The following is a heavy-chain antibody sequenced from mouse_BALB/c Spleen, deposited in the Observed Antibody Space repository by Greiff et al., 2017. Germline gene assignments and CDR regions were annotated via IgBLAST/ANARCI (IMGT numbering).Heavy chain of an antibody. CDR2: IWGGGST. CDR1: GFSLIDYG. J-gene: IGHJ2*01. D-gene: IGHD2-3*01. V-gene: IGHV2-6-5*01. CDR3: AKEGSYDGYSHIDY. Sequence: VQLVESGPGLVAPSQSLSITCTVSGFSLIDYGVSWIRQPPGKGLEWLGVIWGGGSTYYNSALKSRLSISKDNSKSQVFLKMNSLQTDDTAMYYCAKEGSYDGYSHIDYWGQGTTLTVSS.